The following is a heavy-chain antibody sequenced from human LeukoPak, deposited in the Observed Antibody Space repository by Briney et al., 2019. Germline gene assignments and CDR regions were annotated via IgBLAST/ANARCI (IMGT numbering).Heavy chain of an antibody. CDR1: GFTLSNYW. V-gene: IGHV3-74*01. CDR3: ARGGYYEAVDY. D-gene: IGHD3-22*01. Sequence: GGSLRLSCVASGFTLSNYWMYWVRHVPGKGLVWVSRSNSDGRSPSYADSVKGRVTTSRDNAKNTVYLQMNSLRVEDTAVYYCARGGYYEAVDYWGQGTQVTVSS. CDR2: SNSDGRSP. J-gene: IGHJ4*02.